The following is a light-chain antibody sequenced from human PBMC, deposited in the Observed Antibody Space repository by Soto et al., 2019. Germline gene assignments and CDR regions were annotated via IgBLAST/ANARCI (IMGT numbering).Light chain of an antibody. V-gene: IGLV2-14*01. CDR3: CSYTTSNTRQIV. Sequence: QSVLTQPASVSGSPGQSITISCTGTSSEVGGYNYVSWYQQQPGKAPKFMIYDVSNRPSGVSNRFSGSKSGNTASLTISGLQAEDEADYYCCSYTTSNTRQIVFGTGTKATVL. J-gene: IGLJ1*01. CDR2: DVS. CDR1: SSEVGGYNY.